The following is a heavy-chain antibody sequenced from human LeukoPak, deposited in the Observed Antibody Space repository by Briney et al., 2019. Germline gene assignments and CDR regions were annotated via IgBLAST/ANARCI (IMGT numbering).Heavy chain of an antibody. CDR1: GFTFSDYY. V-gene: IGHV3-11*01. D-gene: IGHD5-18*01. CDR3: ARDPTPVDTAPYYFDY. Sequence: GGSLRLSCAASGFTFSDYYMSWIRQAPGKGLEWVSYISSSGSTVYYADSVKGRFTISRDNAKNSLYLQMNSLRAEDTAVYYCARDPTPVDTAPYYFDYWGQGTLVTVSS. J-gene: IGHJ4*02. CDR2: ISSSGSTV.